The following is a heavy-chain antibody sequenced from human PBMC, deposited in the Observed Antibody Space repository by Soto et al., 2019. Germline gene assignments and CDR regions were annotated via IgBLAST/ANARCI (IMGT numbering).Heavy chain of an antibody. Sequence: EVQLLESGGGLVQPGWSLRLSCESSGFTFAGYAINWVHQAPGKGLEWVSAMSGSGAKTFYADSVKGRFTISRDNSKNTVYMQMNSLRGDDTAIYFCAKDRGSGNYVVLKDFEYWGQGTLVTVSS. CDR2: MSGSGAKT. D-gene: IGHD1-26*01. CDR1: GFTFAGYA. V-gene: IGHV3-23*01. CDR3: AKDRGSGNYVVLKDFEY. J-gene: IGHJ4*02.